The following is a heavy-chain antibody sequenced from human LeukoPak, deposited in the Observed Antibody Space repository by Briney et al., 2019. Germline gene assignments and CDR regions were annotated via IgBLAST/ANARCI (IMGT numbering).Heavy chain of an antibody. CDR1: GDTFTDYY. Sequence: ASVKVSCKASGDTFTDYYMHWVRQAPGQGLEWMGWINPNSGGTNYAQKFQGRVTMTRDTSISTAYMELSRLRSDDTAVYYCARVGVPYYYYMDVWGKGTTVTISS. CDR3: ARVGVPYYYYMDV. J-gene: IGHJ6*03. D-gene: IGHD3-3*01. CDR2: INPNSGGT. V-gene: IGHV1-2*02.